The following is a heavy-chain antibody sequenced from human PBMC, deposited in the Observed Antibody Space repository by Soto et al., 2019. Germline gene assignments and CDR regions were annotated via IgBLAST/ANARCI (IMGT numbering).Heavy chain of an antibody. CDR3: ARDGHPSKYSSSGNWFDP. J-gene: IGHJ5*02. CDR1: GFTFSSYS. V-gene: IGHV3-21*01. D-gene: IGHD6-6*01. CDR2: ISSSSSYI. Sequence: GGSLRLSCAASGFTFSSYSMNWVRQAPGKGLEWVSSISSSSSYIYYADSVKGRFTISRDNAKNSLYLQMNSLRAEDTAVYYCARDGHPSKYSSSGNWFDPWGQGTLVTVSS.